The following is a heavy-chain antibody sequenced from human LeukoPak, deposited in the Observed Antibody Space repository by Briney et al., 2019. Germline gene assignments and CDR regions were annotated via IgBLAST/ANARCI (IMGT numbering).Heavy chain of an antibody. D-gene: IGHD3-10*01. Sequence: GGSLRLSCAASGFTFSTYWMSWVRQAPGKGLEWVANIKADGSEKYYVDSVKGRFTISRDNARNSLYLQMNSLRAEDTAVYHCALARGSWGQGTMVTVSS. J-gene: IGHJ3*01. CDR2: IKADGSEK. CDR1: GFTFSTYW. CDR3: ALARGS. V-gene: IGHV3-7*01.